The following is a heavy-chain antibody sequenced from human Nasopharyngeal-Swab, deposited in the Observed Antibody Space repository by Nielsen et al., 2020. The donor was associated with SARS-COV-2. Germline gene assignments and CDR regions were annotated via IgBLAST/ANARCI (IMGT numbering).Heavy chain of an antibody. CDR3: ARDVDTAMVFDY. D-gene: IGHD5-18*01. Sequence: ASVQVSCKASGYTFTSYAMHWVRQAPGQRLEWMGWINAGNGNTKYSQKFQGRVTITRDTSASTAYMELSSLRSEDTAVYYCARDVDTAMVFDYWGQGTLVTVSS. V-gene: IGHV1-3*01. CDR2: INAGNGNT. J-gene: IGHJ4*02. CDR1: GYTFTSYA.